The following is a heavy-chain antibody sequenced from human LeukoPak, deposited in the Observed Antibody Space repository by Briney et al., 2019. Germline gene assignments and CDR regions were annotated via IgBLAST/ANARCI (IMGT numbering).Heavy chain of an antibody. CDR2: IVVGSGNT. V-gene: IGHV1-58*02. J-gene: IGHJ4*02. CDR3: AADIRKGDGYGN. D-gene: IGHD5-24*01. Sequence: ASVKVSCKASGFTFTSSAMQWVRQARGQRLEWIGWIVVGSGNTNYAQKFQERVTITRDMSTSTAYMELSSLRSEDTAVYYCAADIRKGDGYGNWGQGTLVTVSS. CDR1: GFTFTSSA.